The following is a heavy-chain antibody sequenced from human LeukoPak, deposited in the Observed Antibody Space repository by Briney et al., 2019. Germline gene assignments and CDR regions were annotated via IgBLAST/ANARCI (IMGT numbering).Heavy chain of an antibody. CDR2: INPNSGGT. V-gene: IGHV1-2*02. Sequence: ASAKVSCKASGYTFTGYYMHWVRQAPGQGLEWMGWINPNSGGTNYAQKFQGRVTMTRDTSISTAYMELSRLRSDDTAVYYCARDGHSSSVKGVWYFDLWGRGTLVTVSS. CDR1: GYTFTGYY. CDR3: ARDGHSSSVKGVWYFDL. D-gene: IGHD6-13*01. J-gene: IGHJ2*01.